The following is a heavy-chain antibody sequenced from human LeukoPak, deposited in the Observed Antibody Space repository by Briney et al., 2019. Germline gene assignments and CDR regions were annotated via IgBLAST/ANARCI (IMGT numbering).Heavy chain of an antibody. CDR2: ISYDGSNK. V-gene: IGHV3-30-3*01. CDR3: ARDLKGYGQRNDFDY. D-gene: IGHD5-18*01. J-gene: IGHJ4*02. CDR1: GFTFSSYA. Sequence: GALRLSCAASGFTFSSYAMHWVRQAPGKGLEWVAVISYDGSNKYYADSVKGRFTSSRDNAKNSLYLQMNSLRAEDTAVYYCARDLKGYGQRNDFDYWGQGTLVTVSS.